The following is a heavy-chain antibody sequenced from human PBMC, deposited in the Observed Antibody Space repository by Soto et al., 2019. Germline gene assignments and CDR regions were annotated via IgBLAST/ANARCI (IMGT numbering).Heavy chain of an antibody. J-gene: IGHJ3*02. CDR3: ARGGGVGLAGSAAFDM. Sequence: QLHLVQSGAVVKKPGASVTVSCSASGYPVTAYYMHWVRQAPGRGLEWMGGINPATGAAKYTQTFQDRVTMTRDTSTGTVFMELSGLTSEDTAVFYWARGGGVGLAGSAAFDMWGQGTLVTVSS. V-gene: IGHV1-2*02. D-gene: IGHD6-19*01. CDR1: GYPVTAYY. CDR2: INPATGAA.